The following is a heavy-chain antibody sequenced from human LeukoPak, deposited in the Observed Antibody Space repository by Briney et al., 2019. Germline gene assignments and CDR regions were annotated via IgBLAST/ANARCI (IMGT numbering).Heavy chain of an antibody. D-gene: IGHD4-17*01. CDR2: ISGSGGST. V-gene: IGHV3-23*01. Sequence: GGSLRLSCAASRFTFSSYAMSWVRQAPGRGLEWVSTISGSGGSTYYADSAKGRFTISRDNSKNTLYLQMNSLRAEDTAVYYCAKDYAESYGDYCDYWGQGTLVTVSS. J-gene: IGHJ4*02. CDR1: RFTFSSYA. CDR3: AKDYAESYGDYCDY.